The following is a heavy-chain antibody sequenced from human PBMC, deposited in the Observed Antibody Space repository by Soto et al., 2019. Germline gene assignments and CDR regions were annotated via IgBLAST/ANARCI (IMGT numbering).Heavy chain of an antibody. CDR3: ARGATYYDYVWGSYRYKAPGD. CDR1: GYTFTSYD. D-gene: IGHD3-16*02. V-gene: IGHV1-8*01. J-gene: IGHJ4*02. CDR2: MNPNSGST. Sequence: ASVKVSCKASGYTFTSYDINWVRQATGQGLEWMGWMNPNSGSTDYAQKFQGRVTMTRNTSTSTVYMELSSLRSEDTAVYYCARGATYYDYVWGSYRYKAPGDWGQGTLVTVAS.